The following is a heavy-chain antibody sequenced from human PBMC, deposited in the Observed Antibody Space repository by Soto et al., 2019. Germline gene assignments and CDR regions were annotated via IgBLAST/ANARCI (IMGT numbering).Heavy chain of an antibody. CDR1: GGSISSGGYY. Sequence: QVQLQESGPGLVKPSQTLSLTCTVSGGSISSGGYYWSWIRQHPGKGLEWIGYIYYSGSTYYNPSLKSRVTISVDTSKNQFSLKLSSVTAADTAVYYCARDDYYYDSSGYYYRYFQHWGQGTLVTVSS. J-gene: IGHJ1*01. D-gene: IGHD3-22*01. V-gene: IGHV4-31*03. CDR3: ARDDYYYDSSGYYYRYFQH. CDR2: IYYSGST.